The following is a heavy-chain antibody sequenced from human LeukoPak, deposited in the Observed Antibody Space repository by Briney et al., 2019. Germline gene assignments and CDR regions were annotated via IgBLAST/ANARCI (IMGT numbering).Heavy chain of an antibody. V-gene: IGHV3-23*01. D-gene: IGHD3-10*01. Sequence: SGGSLRLSCAASGFSFSNYEMTWVRPPPGKGLDWVSSLSDSGWSTYYADSVKGRFTISRDNSKNTLYLQMSSLRAEDTAIYFCAKRLYYGSGPLDIWGQGTMVTVSS. J-gene: IGHJ3*02. CDR3: AKRLYYGSGPLDI. CDR1: GFSFSNYE. CDR2: LSDSGWST.